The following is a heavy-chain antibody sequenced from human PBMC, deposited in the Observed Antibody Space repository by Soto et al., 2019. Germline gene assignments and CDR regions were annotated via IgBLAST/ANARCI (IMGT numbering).Heavy chain of an antibody. D-gene: IGHD3-10*01. CDR1: GCTFSSCA. CDR2: ISDSGDST. CDR3: AKDSINFFYGVDV. V-gene: IGHV3-23*01. Sequence: GGSLRLSCAASGCTFSSCAMNWVRQAPGKGLEWVSSISDSGDSTYYADSVKGRFTISRDNSKKTLYLQMNSLRAEDTAVYYCAKDSINFFYGVDVWGQGTTVTVSS. J-gene: IGHJ6*02.